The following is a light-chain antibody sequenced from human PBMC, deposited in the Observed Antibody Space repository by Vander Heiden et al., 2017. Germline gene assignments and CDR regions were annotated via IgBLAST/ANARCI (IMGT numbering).Light chain of an antibody. J-gene: IGKJ2*01. CDR3: QQRYSPPST. CDR2: STS. Sequence: DIQMTQSPSSLSASLGDRVTITCRASQSMSPYLNWYQQKPGEAPKLLIFSTSSCQRGCPSRFSGSGSGTDFTLAITSLQPEDFAIYYCQQRYSPPSTFPYETNLKL. V-gene: IGKV1-39*01. CDR1: QSMSPY.